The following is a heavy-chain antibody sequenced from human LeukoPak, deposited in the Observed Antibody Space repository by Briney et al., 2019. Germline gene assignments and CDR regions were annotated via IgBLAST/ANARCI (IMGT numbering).Heavy chain of an antibody. CDR3: ARVRYSSGWPLFDY. CDR2: ISAYNGNT. Sequence: ASVKVSCKASGYTFTGYGISWVRHAPGQGLELMGWISAYNGNTNYAQKLQGRVTMTTDTSTSTAYMELRSLRSDDTAVYYCARVRYSSGWPLFDYWGQGTLVTVSS. CDR1: GYTFTGYG. D-gene: IGHD6-19*01. V-gene: IGHV1-18*01. J-gene: IGHJ4*02.